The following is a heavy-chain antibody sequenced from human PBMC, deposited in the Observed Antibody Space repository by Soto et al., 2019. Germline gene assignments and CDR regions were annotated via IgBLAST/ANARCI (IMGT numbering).Heavy chain of an antibody. J-gene: IGHJ4*02. Sequence: ESGGGLGQSGGSLRLSCAASGFIFSSYEMSWVRQAPGKGLEWVSYISSTGTTIYYADSVKGRFTISRDNAKKSLYLQMNSLRAEDTAVYYCARVASDFWSGYYTPDFWGQGTLVTVSS. D-gene: IGHD3-3*01. CDR3: ARVASDFWSGYYTPDF. V-gene: IGHV3-48*03. CDR2: ISSTGTTI. CDR1: GFIFSSYE.